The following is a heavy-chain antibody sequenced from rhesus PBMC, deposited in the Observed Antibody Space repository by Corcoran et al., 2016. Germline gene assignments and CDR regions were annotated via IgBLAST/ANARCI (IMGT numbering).Heavy chain of an antibody. V-gene: IGHV4S14*01. CDR1: GGSFSGYW. Sequence: QVQLQESGPGLVKPPETLSLTCAVSGGSFSGYWWGWFRQPPGKGLEWIGHISRGGSNYLTPYLKSRVTLSVDTYKNQVSLKLSSVTAADTAVYYCARDRVAGTFGVWGPGVLVTVSS. CDR3: ARDRVAGTFGV. J-gene: IGHJ5-1*01. D-gene: IGHD1-20*01. CDR2: ISRGGSN.